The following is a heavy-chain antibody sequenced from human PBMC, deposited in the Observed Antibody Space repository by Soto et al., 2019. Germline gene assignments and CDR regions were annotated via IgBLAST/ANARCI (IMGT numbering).Heavy chain of an antibody. V-gene: IGHV4-39*01. CDR3: ARHPLPYYYDSSGYGWFDP. Sequence: PSETLSLTCAVSGGSISGSYYYWGRLRQSPGKGPEWIGSVFYTGFTYYNPSLKSRVTISVDTSKNQFSLKLSSVTAADTAVYYCARHPLPYYYDSSGYGWFDPWGRGTLVTVSS. D-gene: IGHD3-22*01. J-gene: IGHJ5*02. CDR2: VFYTGFT. CDR1: GGSISGSYYY.